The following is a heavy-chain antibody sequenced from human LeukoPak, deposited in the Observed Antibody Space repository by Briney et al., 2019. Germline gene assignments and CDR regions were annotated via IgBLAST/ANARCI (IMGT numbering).Heavy chain of an antibody. V-gene: IGHV1-69*06. Sequence: GASVKVSCKASGGAFSSYAISWVRQAPGQGLEWMGRIIPIFGTANYAQKFQGRVTITADKSTSTAYMELSSLRSEDTAVYYCARDRVTGTTPDYWGQGTLVTVSS. CDR2: IIPIFGTA. CDR1: GGAFSSYA. CDR3: ARDRVTGTTPDY. J-gene: IGHJ4*02. D-gene: IGHD1-20*01.